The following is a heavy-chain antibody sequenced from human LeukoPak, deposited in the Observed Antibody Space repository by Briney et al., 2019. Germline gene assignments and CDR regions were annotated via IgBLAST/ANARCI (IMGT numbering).Heavy chain of an antibody. V-gene: IGHV4-39*01. CDR1: GVSISSSSYY. J-gene: IGHJ4*02. CDR2: IYYSGST. D-gene: IGHD3-22*01. CDR3: ARHWSDSSGYYIFDY. Sequence: SETLSLTCTVSGVSISSSSYYWGWIRQPPGKGLEWIGSIYYSGSTYYNPSLKSRVTISVDTSKNQFSLKLSSVTAAGTAVYYCARHWSDSSGYYIFDYWGQGTLVTVSS.